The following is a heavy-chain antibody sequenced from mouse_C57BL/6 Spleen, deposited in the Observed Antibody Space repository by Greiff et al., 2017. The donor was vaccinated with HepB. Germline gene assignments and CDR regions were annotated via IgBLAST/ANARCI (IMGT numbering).Heavy chain of an antibody. Sequence: EVKLMESGAELVKPGASVKLSCTASGFNIKDYYMHWVKQRTEQGLEWIGRIDPEDGETKYAPKFQGKATITADTSSNTAYLQLSSLTSEDTAVYYGASYYGSRGDYYAMDYWGQGTSVTVSS. J-gene: IGHJ4*01. V-gene: IGHV14-2*01. CDR2: IDPEDGET. CDR3: ASYYGSRGDYYAMDY. CDR1: GFNIKDYY. D-gene: IGHD1-1*01.